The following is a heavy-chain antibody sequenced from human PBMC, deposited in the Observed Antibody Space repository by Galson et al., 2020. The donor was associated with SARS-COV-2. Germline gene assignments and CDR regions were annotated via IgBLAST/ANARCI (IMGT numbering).Heavy chain of an antibody. CDR2: ISYDGSNK. Sequence: GESLKISCAASGFTFSSYGMHWVRQAPGKGLEWVAVISYDGSNKYYADSVKGRFTISRDNSKNTLYLQMNSLRAEDTAVYYCASDYYDSSGYYSDAFDIWGQGTMVTVSS. D-gene: IGHD3-22*01. CDR1: GFTFSSYG. CDR3: ASDYYDSSGYYSDAFDI. J-gene: IGHJ3*02. V-gene: IGHV3-30*03.